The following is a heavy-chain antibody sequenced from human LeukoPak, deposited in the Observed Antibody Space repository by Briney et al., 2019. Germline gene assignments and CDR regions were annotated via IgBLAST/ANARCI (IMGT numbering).Heavy chain of an antibody. CDR1: GFTFSSYA. V-gene: IGHV3-30*04. CDR2: ISYDGSNK. J-gene: IGHJ4*02. D-gene: IGHD3-10*01. Sequence: GGSLRLSCAASGFTFSSYAMHWVRQAPGKGLEWVAVISYDGSNKYYADSVKGRFTISRDNSKNTLYLQMNSLRVEDTAVYYCARVLLWFGESFRRYFFDYWGQGTLVTVSS. CDR3: ARVLLWFGESFRRYFFDY.